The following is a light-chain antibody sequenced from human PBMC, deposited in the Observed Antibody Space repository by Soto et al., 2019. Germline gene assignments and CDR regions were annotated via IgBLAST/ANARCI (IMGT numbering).Light chain of an antibody. J-gene: IGLJ1*01. CDR2: GDK. V-gene: IGLV1-40*01. CDR3: QSYDSSLREV. CDR1: SSNIGAGYD. Sequence: QPVLTQPPSVSGAPGQRVTISCTGSSSNIGAGYDIHWYQQLPGTAPKLLIYGDKNRPSGVPDRFSGSRSGTSAFLAITGLQAEDEADYYCQSYDSSLREVFGTGTKLTVL.